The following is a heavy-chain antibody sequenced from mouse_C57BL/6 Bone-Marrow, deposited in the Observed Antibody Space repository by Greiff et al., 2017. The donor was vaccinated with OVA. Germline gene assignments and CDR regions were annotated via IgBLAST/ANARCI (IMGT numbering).Heavy chain of an antibody. J-gene: IGHJ3*01. D-gene: IGHD3-2*02. Sequence: EVQRVESGAELVRPGSSVKMSCKTSGYTFTSYGINWVKQRPGQGLEWIGYIYIGNGYTEYNEKFKGKATLTSDTSSSTAYMQLSSLTSEDSAIYFCARSPLDSSGYWFAYWGQGTLVTVSA. V-gene: IGHV1-58*01. CDR2: IYIGNGYT. CDR3: ARSPLDSSGYWFAY. CDR1: GYTFTSYG.